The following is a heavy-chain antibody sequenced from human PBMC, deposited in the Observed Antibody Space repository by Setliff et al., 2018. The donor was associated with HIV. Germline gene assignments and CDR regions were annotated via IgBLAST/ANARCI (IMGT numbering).Heavy chain of an antibody. D-gene: IGHD3-22*01. V-gene: IGHV4-4*02. CDR2: IYHNGNT. CDR1: GGSISSGTW. CDR3: ARRKYYYDGSGYSGWFDP. Sequence: PSETLSLTCAVSGGSISSGTWWSWVRQPPGKGLEWIGEIYHNGNTNYNPSVRSRVSISEDKSKNQFSLKLRSVTAADTAMYYCARRKYYYDGSGYSGWFDPWGQGTLVTVSS. J-gene: IGHJ5*02.